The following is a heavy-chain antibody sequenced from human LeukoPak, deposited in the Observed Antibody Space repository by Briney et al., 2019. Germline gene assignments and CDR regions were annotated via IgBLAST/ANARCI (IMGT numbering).Heavy chain of an antibody. CDR2: ISSSSSTI. D-gene: IGHD3-16*01. CDR1: GFTFSSYS. CDR3: ARDLGDNPYYYGMDV. J-gene: IGHJ6*02. V-gene: IGHV3-48*02. Sequence: GGSLRLSCAASGFTFSSYSMIWVRQAPGKGLEWVSYISSSSSTIYYADSVKGRFTISRDNAKNSLYLQMNSLRDEDTAVYYCARDLGDNPYYYGMDVWGQGTTVTVSS.